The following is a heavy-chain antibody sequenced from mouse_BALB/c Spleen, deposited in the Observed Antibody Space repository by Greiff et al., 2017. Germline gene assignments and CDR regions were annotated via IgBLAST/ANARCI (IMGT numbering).Heavy chain of an antibody. CDR3: ARDRTGPFDY. CDR1: GFSLTSSG. J-gene: IGHJ2*01. CDR2: IWAGGST. D-gene: IGHD4-1*01. Sequence: VQLQESGPGLVAPSQSLSITCTVSGFSLTSSGVHWVRQPPGKGLEWLGVIWAGGSTNYNSALMSRLSISKDNSKSQVFLKMNSLQTDDTAMYYCARDRTGPFDYWGQGTTLTVSS. V-gene: IGHV2-9*02.